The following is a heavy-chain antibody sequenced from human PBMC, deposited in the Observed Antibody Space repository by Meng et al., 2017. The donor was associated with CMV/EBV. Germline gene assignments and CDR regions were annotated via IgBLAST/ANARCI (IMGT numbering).Heavy chain of an antibody. CDR2: INPNSGGT. J-gene: IGHJ4*02. CDR1: GYTFTGYY. Sequence: ASVKVSCKASGYTFTGYYMHWVRQAPGQGLEWMGWINPNSGGTNYAQKFQGRVTMTRDTSISTAYMELSRLRSDDTAVYYCARSTKYSSSWFFDYWGQGTLVTVSS. D-gene: IGHD6-13*01. V-gene: IGHV1-2*02. CDR3: ARSTKYSSSWFFDY.